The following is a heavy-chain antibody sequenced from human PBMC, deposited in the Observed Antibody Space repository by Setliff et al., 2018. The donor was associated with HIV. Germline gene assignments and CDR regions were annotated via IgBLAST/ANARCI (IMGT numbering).Heavy chain of an antibody. CDR2: VSNGGDT. Sequence: SETLSLTCAVSGGSTNNYYLTWIRQPPGKGLEWIGSVSNGGDTNYNPSLKSRVSLSLDTSNTQFSLKLTSVTAADTAVYYCARATCTTLFGVLMGGGLQYWGPGTLVTVSS. J-gene: IGHJ4*02. CDR3: ARATCTTLFGVLMGGGLQY. V-gene: IGHV4-59*01. CDR1: GGSTNNYY. D-gene: IGHD3-3*01.